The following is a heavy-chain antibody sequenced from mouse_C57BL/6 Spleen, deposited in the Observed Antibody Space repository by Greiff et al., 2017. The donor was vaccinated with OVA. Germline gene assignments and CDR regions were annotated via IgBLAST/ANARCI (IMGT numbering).Heavy chain of an antibody. Sequence: QVQLQQSGPELVKPGASVKISCKASGYAFSSSWMNWVKQRPGKGLEWIGRIYPGDGDTNYNGKFKGKATLTADKSSSTAYMQLSSLTSEDSAVYFCARQDYDYDDYAMDYWGQGTSVTVSS. CDR2: IYPGDGDT. V-gene: IGHV1-82*01. J-gene: IGHJ4*01. D-gene: IGHD2-4*01. CDR3: ARQDYDYDDYAMDY. CDR1: GYAFSSSW.